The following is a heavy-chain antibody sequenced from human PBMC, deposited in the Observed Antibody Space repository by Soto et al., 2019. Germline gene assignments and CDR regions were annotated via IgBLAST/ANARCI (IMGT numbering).Heavy chain of an antibody. J-gene: IGHJ4*02. CDR3: ARHRGAGRRDGYNFDY. V-gene: IGHV4-59*08. CDR1: GGSISSYY. CDR2: IYYSGST. Sequence: PSETLSLTCTVSGGSISSYYWSWIRQPPGKGLEWIGYIYYSGSTNYNPSLKSRVTISVDTSKNQFSLKLSSVTAADTAMYYCARHRGAGRRDGYNFDYWGQGTLVTVSS. D-gene: IGHD5-12*01.